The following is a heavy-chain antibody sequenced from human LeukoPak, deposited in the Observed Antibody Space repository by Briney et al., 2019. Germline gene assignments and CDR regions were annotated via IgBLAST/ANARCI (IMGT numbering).Heavy chain of an antibody. V-gene: IGHV3-23*01. CDR2: ISDNGGRT. CDR3: AREMKDFWSGYYTGYYGMDV. CDR1: GFTFSGYA. Sequence: GGSLRLSCAASGFTFSGYAMSWVRQAPGKGLEWVSTISDNGGRTYYADSVKGRFTISRDNSKNTLFLQMNSLRAEDTAVYYCAREMKDFWSGYYTGYYGMDVWGQGTTVTVSS. J-gene: IGHJ6*02. D-gene: IGHD3-3*01.